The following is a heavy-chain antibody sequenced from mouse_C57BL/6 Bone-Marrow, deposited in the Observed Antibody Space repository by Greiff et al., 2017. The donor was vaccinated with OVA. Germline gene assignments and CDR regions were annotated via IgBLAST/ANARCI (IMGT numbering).Heavy chain of an antibody. CDR1: GYTFTDYY. CDR2: IYPGSGNT. Sequence: VKLMESGAELVRPGASVKLSCKASGYTFTDYYINWVKQRPGQGLEWIARIYPGSGNTYYNEKFKGKATLTAEKSSSTAYMQLSSLTSEDSAVYFCARDQIYYYGSSPACFAYWGQGTLVTVSA. J-gene: IGHJ3*01. CDR3: ARDQIYYYGSSPACFAY. V-gene: IGHV1-76*01. D-gene: IGHD1-1*01.